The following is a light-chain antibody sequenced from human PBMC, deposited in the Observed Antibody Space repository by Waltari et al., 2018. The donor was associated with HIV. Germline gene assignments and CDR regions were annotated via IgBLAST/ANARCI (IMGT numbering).Light chain of an antibody. V-gene: IGLV3-21*04. CDR1: DTERKS. J-gene: IGLJ2*01. CDR2: YDT. CDR3: QVWDSASDHVL. Sequence: LTQPHPVSVAPRETATITCGVLDTERKSVPWYQQKAGQAPVVVLSYDTDRPAGIPERFSGFNAGHSATLIISRVGAGDEADYYCQVWDSASDHVLFGGGTRLTVL.